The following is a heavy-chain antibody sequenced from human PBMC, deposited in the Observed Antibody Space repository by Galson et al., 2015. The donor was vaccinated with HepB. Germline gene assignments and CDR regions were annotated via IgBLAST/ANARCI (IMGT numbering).Heavy chain of an antibody. CDR1: GYTFTAYY. D-gene: IGHD2-21*01. J-gene: IGHJ3*02. Sequence: SVKVSCKASGYTFTAYYIHWVRQAPGQGLEWMGCINPTSGGTNYLQKFQGRVTMTRDTSTSTAYMELSRLRSDDTAMFFCARDKGGLFVVLPSQEYAFDIWGQGTMVTVSS. CDR2: INPTSGGT. CDR3: ARDKGGLFVVLPSQEYAFDI. V-gene: IGHV1-2*02.